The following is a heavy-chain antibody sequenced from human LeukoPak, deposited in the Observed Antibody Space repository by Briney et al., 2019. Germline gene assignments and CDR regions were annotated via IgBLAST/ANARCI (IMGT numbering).Heavy chain of an antibody. V-gene: IGHV5-51*01. D-gene: IGHD3-16*01. CDR3: ASRWGTSDAFDI. Sequence: GESLKISCKGTGYSFTSYWIGWVRQMPGKGLEWMGIIYPGDSDTRYRPSFQGQVTISADKSVSTAYLQWSSLKASDTAMYYCASRWGTSDAFDIWAKGLWSPSLQ. J-gene: IGHJ3*02. CDR2: IYPGDSDT. CDR1: GYSFTSYW.